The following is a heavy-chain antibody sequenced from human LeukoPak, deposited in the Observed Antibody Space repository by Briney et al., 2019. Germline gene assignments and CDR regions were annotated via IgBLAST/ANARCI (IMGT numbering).Heavy chain of an antibody. D-gene: IGHD3-16*02. CDR2: INHSGST. V-gene: IGHV4-34*01. CDR1: GGSFSGYY. CDR3: ARVGGYDYVWGSYRRKPSFDY. Sequence: SETLSLTCAVCGGSFSGYYWSWIRQPPGKGLEWIGEINHSGSTNYNPSLKSRVTISVDTSKNQFSLKLSSVTAADTAVYYCARVGGYDYVWGSYRRKPSFDYWGQGTLVTVSS. J-gene: IGHJ4*02.